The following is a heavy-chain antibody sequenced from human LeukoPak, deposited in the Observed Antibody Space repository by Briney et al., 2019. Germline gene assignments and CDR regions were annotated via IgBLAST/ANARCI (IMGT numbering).Heavy chain of an antibody. CDR3: ARDSPNEGILWWSIDY. V-gene: IGHV3-48*03. CDR2: ISSSGSTI. D-gene: IGHD2-21*01. CDR1: EFTFSSYE. J-gene: IGHJ4*02. Sequence: GGSLRLSCAASEFTFSSYEMNWVRQAPGKGLEWVSYISSSGSTIYYADSVKGRFTISRDNAKNSLYLQMNSLRAEDTAVYYCARDSPNEGILWWSIDYWGQGTLVTVSS.